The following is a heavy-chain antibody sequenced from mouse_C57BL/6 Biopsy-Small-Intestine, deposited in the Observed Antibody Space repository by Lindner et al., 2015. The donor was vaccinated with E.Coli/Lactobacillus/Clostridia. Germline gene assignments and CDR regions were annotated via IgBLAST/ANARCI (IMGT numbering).Heavy chain of an antibody. J-gene: IGHJ3*01. Sequence: SVKVSCKASGYTFTNYGISWVRQAPGQGLEWMGWISAYNGNTDYAQKLQGRVTMTTDTSTSTAYMELRSLRSDDTAVYYCAREPLYYDSSGHYQKDDLEIWGQGTMVTVSS. V-gene: IGHV1-79*01. D-gene: IGHD1-1*01. CDR1: GYTFTNYG. CDR3: AREPLYYDSSGHYQKDDLEI. CDR2: ISAYNGNT.